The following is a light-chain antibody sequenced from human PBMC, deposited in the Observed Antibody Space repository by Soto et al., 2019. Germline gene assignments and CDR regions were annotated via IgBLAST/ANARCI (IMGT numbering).Light chain of an antibody. CDR3: QQYITSSIT. CDR2: GAS. Sequence: EIVLTQSPGTLSLSPGERVTLSCRASQSVSSRYLAWYHQKPGQAPRLLIYGASSRATGIPDRFSGSGSGTDFALTVSRLEPGDFGVYYCQQYITSSITFGQGTRLELK. V-gene: IGKV3-20*01. J-gene: IGKJ5*01. CDR1: QSVSSRY.